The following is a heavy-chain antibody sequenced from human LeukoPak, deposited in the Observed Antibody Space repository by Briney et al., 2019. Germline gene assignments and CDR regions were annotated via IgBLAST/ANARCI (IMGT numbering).Heavy chain of an antibody. Sequence: GGSLRLSCAASGFTVSSNYMAWVRQAPGKGLERVSVIYSGGGTNYADSVKGRFTISRDSSKNTLYLQMNSLRAEDTAVYYCARPYNSGWYGDLDYWGQGTLVTVSS. CDR1: GFTVSSNY. D-gene: IGHD6-19*01. J-gene: IGHJ4*02. V-gene: IGHV3-66*04. CDR3: ARPYNSGWYGDLDY. CDR2: IYSGGGT.